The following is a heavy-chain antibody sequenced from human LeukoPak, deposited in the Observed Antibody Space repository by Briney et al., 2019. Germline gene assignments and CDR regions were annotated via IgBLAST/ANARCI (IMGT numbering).Heavy chain of an antibody. V-gene: IGHV3-74*01. Sequence: GGSLRLSCAASGFTFSIYWMHWVRQAPGKGLVWVSRINSDGSSTSYADSVKGRFTISRDNAKNTLYLQMNSLRAEDTAVYYCAKDVRPGGGGMDVWGQGTTVTVSS. D-gene: IGHD3-10*02. J-gene: IGHJ6*02. CDR1: GFTFSIYW. CDR2: INSDGSST. CDR3: AKDVRPGGGGMDV.